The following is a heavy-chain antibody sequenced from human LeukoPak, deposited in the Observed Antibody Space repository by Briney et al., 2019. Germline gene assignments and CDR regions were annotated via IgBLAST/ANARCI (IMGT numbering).Heavy chain of an antibody. D-gene: IGHD3-22*01. CDR2: INHSGST. J-gene: IGHJ3*02. CDR3: ARGHYDSSGFDAFDI. CDR1: GGSFSGYY. V-gene: IGHV4-34*01. Sequence: KPSETLSLTCAVYGGSFSGYYWSWIRQPPGKGLEWIGEINHSGSTNYNPSLKSRVTMSVDTSKNQFSLKLSSVTAADTAVYYCARGHYDSSGFDAFDIWGQGTMVTVSS.